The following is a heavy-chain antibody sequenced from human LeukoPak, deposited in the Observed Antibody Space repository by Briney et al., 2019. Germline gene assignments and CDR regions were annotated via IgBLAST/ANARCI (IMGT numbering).Heavy chain of an antibody. D-gene: IGHD5-24*01. Sequence: PETLSLTCAVYGGSFSAYHWTWVRQPPGKGPEWIGEINHSGGTNYNPSLKSRVTMSVDTSRNQFSLKLNSVTAADAAMYYCVRADGRDGYRGLVDYWGQGTLVTVSS. V-gene: IGHV4-34*01. CDR2: INHSGGT. CDR1: GGSFSAYH. J-gene: IGHJ4*02. CDR3: VRADGRDGYRGLVDY.